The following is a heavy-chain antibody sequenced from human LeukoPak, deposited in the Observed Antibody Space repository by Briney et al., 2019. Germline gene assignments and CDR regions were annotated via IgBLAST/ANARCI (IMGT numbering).Heavy chain of an antibody. Sequence: SETLSLTCTVSGGSISSYYWSWIRQPAGKGLEWIGRIYTSESTNYNPSLKSRVTMSVDTSKNQFSLKLSSVTAADTAVYYCARDRNYYDSSGSPLYFDCWGQGTLVTVAS. V-gene: IGHV4-4*07. CDR2: IYTSEST. CDR3: ARDRNYYDSSGSPLYFDC. CDR1: GGSISSYY. J-gene: IGHJ4*02. D-gene: IGHD3-22*01.